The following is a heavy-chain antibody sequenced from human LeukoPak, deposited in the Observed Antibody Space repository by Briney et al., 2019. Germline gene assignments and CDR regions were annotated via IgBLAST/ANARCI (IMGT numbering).Heavy chain of an antibody. D-gene: IGHD3-22*01. CDR2: ISSSGSTI. J-gene: IGHJ4*02. CDR1: GFNFSRYE. CDR3: ARAVYYYGSSGYYYFDY. V-gene: IGHV3-48*03. Sequence: GGSLRLSCAASGFNFSRYEMNWGRQAPGKGLEWVSYISSSGSTIYYADSVKGRFTISRDNAKNSLYLQMNSLRAEDTAVYYCARAVYYYGSSGYYYFDYWGQGTLVTVSS.